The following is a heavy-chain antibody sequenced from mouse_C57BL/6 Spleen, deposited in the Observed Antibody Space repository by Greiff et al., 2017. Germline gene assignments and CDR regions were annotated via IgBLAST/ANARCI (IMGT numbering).Heavy chain of an antibody. CDR3: AGRQAMDY. D-gene: IGHD3-3*01. J-gene: IGHJ4*01. CDR2: IYPGDGDT. CDR1: GYAFSSSW. V-gene: IGHV1-82*01. Sequence: VQLQQSGPELVKPGASVKISCKASGYAFSSSWMNWVKQRPGKGLEWIGRIYPGDGDTNYNGKFKGKATLTADKSSSTAYMQLSSLTSEDSAVYFCAGRQAMDYWGQGTSVTVSS.